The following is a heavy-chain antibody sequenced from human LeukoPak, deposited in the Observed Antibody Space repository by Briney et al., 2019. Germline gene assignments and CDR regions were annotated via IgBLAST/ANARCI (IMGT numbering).Heavy chain of an antibody. CDR3: ARDSTRFDP. Sequence: GGSLRLSCAASGFTFSSYSMNWVRQAPGKGLEWVSYISSSSSTIYYADSVKGRLTISRDNAKNSLYLRMNSLRAEDTAVYYCARDSTRFDPWGQGTLVTVSS. CDR2: ISSSSSTI. J-gene: IGHJ5*02. V-gene: IGHV3-48*01. D-gene: IGHD2/OR15-2a*01. CDR1: GFTFSSYS.